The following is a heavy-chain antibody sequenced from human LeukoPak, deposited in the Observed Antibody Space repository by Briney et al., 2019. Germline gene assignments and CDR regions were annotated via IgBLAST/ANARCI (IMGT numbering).Heavy chain of an antibody. CDR3: ARDGWEVPRGDPLDF. D-gene: IGHD1-26*01. Sequence: ASVKVSCKTSGYIFTTYGMGWVRQAPGQGLEWMGWVSAYTGQTHFASKYQGRLTVTTDTSTTTAYMELRSLRFDDTAVYYCARDGWEVPRGDPLDFWGQGTMVTVSS. CDR2: VSAYTGQT. CDR1: GYIFTTYG. V-gene: IGHV1-18*01. J-gene: IGHJ3*01.